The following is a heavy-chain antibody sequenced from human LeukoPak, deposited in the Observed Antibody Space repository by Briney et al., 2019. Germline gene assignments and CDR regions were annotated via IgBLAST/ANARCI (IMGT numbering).Heavy chain of an antibody. D-gene: IGHD3-22*01. J-gene: IGHJ4*02. Sequence: QTGGSLRLSCAASGFTFSSYGMHWVRQAPGKGLEWVAVISYDGSNKYYADSVKGRFTISRDNSKNTLYLQMNSLSAEDTAVYYCAKDGVVYYYDSSGYYYFDYWGQGTLVTVSS. CDR3: AKDGVVYYYDSSGYYYFDY. CDR2: ISYDGSNK. V-gene: IGHV3-30*18. CDR1: GFTFSSYG.